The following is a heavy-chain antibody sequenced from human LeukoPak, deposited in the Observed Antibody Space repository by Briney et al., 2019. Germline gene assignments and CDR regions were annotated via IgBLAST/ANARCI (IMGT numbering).Heavy chain of an antibody. CDR3: ARDRRLTMVRGIVGDY. CDR2: IKQDGNEK. D-gene: IGHD3-10*01. Sequence: GGSLRLSRAASGFTFSSYWMTWVRQAPGKGLEWVANIKQDGNEKYYVDSVKGRFTISRDNAKNSLYLQMNSLRAEDTAVYYCARDRRLTMVRGIVGDYWGRGTLVTVSS. CDR1: GFTFSSYW. J-gene: IGHJ4*02. V-gene: IGHV3-7*04.